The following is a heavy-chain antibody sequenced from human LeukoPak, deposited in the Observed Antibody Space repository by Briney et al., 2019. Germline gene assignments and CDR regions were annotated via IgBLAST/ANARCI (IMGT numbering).Heavy chain of an antibody. Sequence: ASVKVSCKASGYTFTDYYMHWVRQAPGQGLAWMGWINPNSGDTNYAQKFQDRVTMTRDTSINTAYMELSRLRSDDTAVYYCAKSSQGSFTVSWFDPWGQGTLVTASS. CDR1: GYTFTDYY. V-gene: IGHV1-2*02. CDR3: AKSSQGSFTVSWFDP. CDR2: INPNSGDT. D-gene: IGHD4-17*01. J-gene: IGHJ5*02.